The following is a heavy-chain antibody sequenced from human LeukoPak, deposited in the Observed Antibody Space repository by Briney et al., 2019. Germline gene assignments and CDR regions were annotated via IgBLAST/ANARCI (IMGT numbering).Heavy chain of an antibody. J-gene: IGHJ4*02. V-gene: IGHV3-48*04. CDR1: GFTFSSYS. D-gene: IGHD1-1*01. CDR3: AKSRSGSANWALQIFDN. CDR2: ISSSSSTI. Sequence: GGSLRLSCAASGFTFSSYSMNWVRQAPGKGLEWVSYISSSSSTIYYADSMKGRFTISRDNAKNSLYLQMNSLRAEDTAVYYCAKSRSGSANWALQIFDNWGQGALVTVSS.